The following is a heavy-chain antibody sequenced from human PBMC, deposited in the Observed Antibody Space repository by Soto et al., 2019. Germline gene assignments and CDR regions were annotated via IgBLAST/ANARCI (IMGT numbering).Heavy chain of an antibody. J-gene: IGHJ3*02. CDR1: GFTFSSYE. D-gene: IGHD3-3*01. CDR2: ISSSGSTI. CDR3: ARDKDTIFGVVIAFYI. V-gene: IGHV3-48*03. Sequence: GGSLRLSCAASGFTFSSYEMNWVRQAPGKGLEWVSYISSSGSTIYYADSVKDRFTISRDNAKNSLYLQMNSLRAEDTAGYYGARDKDTIFGVVIAFYIWGQGTMVTVSS.